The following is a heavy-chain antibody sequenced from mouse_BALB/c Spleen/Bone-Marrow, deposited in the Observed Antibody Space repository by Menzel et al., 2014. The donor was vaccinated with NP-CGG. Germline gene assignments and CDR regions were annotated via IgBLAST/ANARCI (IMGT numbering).Heavy chain of an antibody. Sequence: EVKLVESGGDLVKPGGSLKLSCAASGFTFSSYGMSWARQTPDKRLEWVATISRGGSYTYYPDSVKGRFTISRDNAKNTLYLQMSSLKSEDTAMYYCARQTYYDYDGYFDYWGQGTTLTVSS. CDR2: ISRGGSYT. D-gene: IGHD2-4*01. CDR3: ARQTYYDYDGYFDY. V-gene: IGHV5-6*01. CDR1: GFTFSSYG. J-gene: IGHJ2*01.